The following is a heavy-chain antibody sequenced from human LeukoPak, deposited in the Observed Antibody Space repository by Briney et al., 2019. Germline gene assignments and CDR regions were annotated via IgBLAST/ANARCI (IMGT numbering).Heavy chain of an antibody. D-gene: IGHD3-10*01. CDR1: GYSFTIYW. CDR3: AREAPISDSGSYYKSLGY. J-gene: IGHJ4*02. CDR2: IYPGDSDT. Sequence: GESLKISCKGSGYSFTIYWIGWVRQMPGKGLEWMGIIYPGDSDTRYSPSFQGQVTISADKSINTAYLQWSSLKASDTAMYYCAREAPISDSGSYYKSLGYWGQGTLVTVSS. V-gene: IGHV5-51*01.